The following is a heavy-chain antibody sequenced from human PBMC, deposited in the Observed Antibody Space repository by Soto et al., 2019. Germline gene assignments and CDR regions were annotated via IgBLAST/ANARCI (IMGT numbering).Heavy chain of an antibody. D-gene: IGHD6-6*01. CDR2: ISSSSSYI. CDR3: ARDLTEGIAARPYLFDP. CDR1: GFTFSSYS. Sequence: PGGSLRLACAASGFTFSSYSMNWVRQAPGKGLEWVSSISSSSSYIYYADSVKGRFTISRDNAKNSLYLQMNSLRAEDTAVYYCARDLTEGIAARPYLFDPWGQGTLDTVSS. J-gene: IGHJ5*02. V-gene: IGHV3-21*01.